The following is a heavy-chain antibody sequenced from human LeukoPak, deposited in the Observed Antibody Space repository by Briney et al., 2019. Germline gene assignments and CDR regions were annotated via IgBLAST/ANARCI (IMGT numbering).Heavy chain of an antibody. Sequence: ASVKVSCKASGYTFTSYGISWVRQAPGQGLEWMGWINPNSGGTNYAQKFQGRVTMTRDTSISTAYIELSRLRSDDTAVYYCAREGSGAMIVVVTANDAFDIWGQGTMVTVSS. CDR1: GYTFTSYG. CDR2: INPNSGGT. D-gene: IGHD3-22*01. V-gene: IGHV1-2*02. J-gene: IGHJ3*02. CDR3: AREGSGAMIVVVTANDAFDI.